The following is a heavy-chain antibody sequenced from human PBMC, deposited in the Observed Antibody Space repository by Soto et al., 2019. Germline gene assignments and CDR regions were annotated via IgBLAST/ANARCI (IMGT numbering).Heavy chain of an antibody. Sequence: PSESLSLTCTASGDSISSYYWSWIRQSPGKGLEWVGFFCCSGTTTYNPSLKSRVTILVDTSRNQFSLKLASVTAADTAVYYCERLKAVGAFDIWGQGTMVTV. CDR3: ERLKAVGAFDI. D-gene: IGHD6-19*01. CDR1: GDSISSYY. V-gene: IGHV4-59*12. J-gene: IGHJ3*02. CDR2: FCCSGTT.